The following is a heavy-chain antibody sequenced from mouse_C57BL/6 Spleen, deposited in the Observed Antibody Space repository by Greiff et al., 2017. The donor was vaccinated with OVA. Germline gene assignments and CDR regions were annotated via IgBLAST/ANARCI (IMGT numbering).Heavy chain of an antibody. J-gene: IGHJ2*01. CDR2: IDPEDGET. CDR3: ASSAGIYYFDY. Sequence: VQLKQSGAELVKPGASVTFSCTASGFNFHDYYMHWVKQRTEHGLEWIGRIDPEDGETKYAPKFQGKATITADTSSNTAYLQLSSLTSEDTAVYYFASSAGIYYFDYWGQGTTLTVSS. V-gene: IGHV14-2*01. D-gene: IGHD4-1*01. CDR1: GFNFHDYY.